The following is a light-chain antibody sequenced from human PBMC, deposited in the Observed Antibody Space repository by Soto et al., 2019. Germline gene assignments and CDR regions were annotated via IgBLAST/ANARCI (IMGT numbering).Light chain of an antibody. CDR1: QSLFYRSNNKNY. Sequence: DIVLTQSLYSLPMYPRERSNTNCKSSQSLFYRSNNKNYLAWYQHKPGQPPKMLIYWSYTRESGVNDRFSGSGSGTDFTLTISSMQAEDVALYYCKKYYSGQLTFGGGTKVDIK. J-gene: IGKJ4*01. CDR2: WSY. CDR3: KKYYSGQLT. V-gene: IGKV4-1*01.